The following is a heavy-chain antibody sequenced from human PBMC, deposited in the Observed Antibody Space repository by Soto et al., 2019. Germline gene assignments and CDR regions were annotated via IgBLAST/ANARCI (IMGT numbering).Heavy chain of an antibody. CDR1: GFTFSSYS. Sequence: PGGSLRLSCAASGFTFSSYSMNWVRQAPGKGLEWVSSISSSSYIYYADSVKGRFTISRDNAKNSLYLQMNSLRAEDTAVYYCARDGSGVPPYYGMDVWGQGTTVTVSS. D-gene: IGHD3-10*01. CDR2: ISSSSYI. V-gene: IGHV3-21*01. CDR3: ARDGSGVPPYYGMDV. J-gene: IGHJ6*02.